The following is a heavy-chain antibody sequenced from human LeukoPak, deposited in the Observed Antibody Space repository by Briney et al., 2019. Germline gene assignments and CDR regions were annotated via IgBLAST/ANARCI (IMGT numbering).Heavy chain of an antibody. D-gene: IGHD6-13*01. V-gene: IGHV4-34*01. Sequence: SETLSLTCTVSGGSSSSFYWSWIRQPPGKGLEWIGEINHSGSTNYNPSLKSRVTISVDTSKNQFSLKLSSVTAADTAVYYCARRLVRYSSSWYHFDYWGQGTLVTVSS. CDR3: ARRLVRYSSSWYHFDY. CDR2: INHSGST. CDR1: GGSSSSFY. J-gene: IGHJ4*02.